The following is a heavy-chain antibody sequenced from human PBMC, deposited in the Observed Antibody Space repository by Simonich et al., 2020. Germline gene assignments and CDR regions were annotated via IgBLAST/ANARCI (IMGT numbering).Heavy chain of an antibody. CDR2: ISSSSSYI. Sequence: EVQLVESGGGLVKPGGSLRLSCAASGFTFSSYSMNWVRQAPGKGLEWVSSISSSSSYIYYADSVKGRFTISRDNASNSLYLQMNSLRAEDTAVYYCAGGVYCSSTSCSTYYYYGMDVWGQGTTVTVSS. CDR3: AGGVYCSSTSCSTYYYYGMDV. CDR1: GFTFSSYS. J-gene: IGHJ6*02. D-gene: IGHD2-2*01. V-gene: IGHV3-21*01.